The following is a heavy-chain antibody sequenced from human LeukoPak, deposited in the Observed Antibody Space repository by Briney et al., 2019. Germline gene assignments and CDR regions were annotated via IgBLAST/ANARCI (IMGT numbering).Heavy chain of an antibody. Sequence: GGSLRLSCAASGFTFSDYYMSWIRQAPGKGLEWVSYISSSGSTIYYADSVKGRFTISRDNAKNSLYLQMNSLRAEDTAVYYCATTGVYGSGSYYQSDYWGQGTLVTVSS. CDR3: ATTGVYGSGSYYQSDY. CDR1: GFTFSDYY. V-gene: IGHV3-11*01. J-gene: IGHJ4*02. CDR2: ISSSGSTI. D-gene: IGHD3-10*01.